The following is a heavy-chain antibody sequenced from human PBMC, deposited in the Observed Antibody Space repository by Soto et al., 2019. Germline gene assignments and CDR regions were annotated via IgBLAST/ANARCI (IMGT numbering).Heavy chain of an antibody. CDR2: IYHSGRT. J-gene: IGHJ4*02. D-gene: IGHD6-19*01. CDR3: ARDVAVRGTSYFEN. CDR1: SGSISSNNW. Sequence: QVQLQESGPGLVKPSGTLSLTCAVSSGSISSNNWWSWVRQSPGKGLEWIGEIYHSGRTNYNPSRKSRVNMSVDKSKNQFSLKLTSVTAADTAVYYCARDVAVRGTSYFENWGQGALVTVSS. V-gene: IGHV4-4*02.